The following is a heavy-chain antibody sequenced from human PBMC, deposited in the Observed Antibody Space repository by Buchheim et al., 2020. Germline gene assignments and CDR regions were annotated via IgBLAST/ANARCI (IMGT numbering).Heavy chain of an antibody. CDR1: GFTFSSYA. D-gene: IGHD5-12*01. Sequence: QVQLVESGGGVVQPGRSLRLSCAASGFTFSSYAMHWVRQAPGKGLEWVAVISYDGSNKYYADSVKGRFTISRDTSKNTLYLQMNSLRAEDTAVYYCARDGVGSGYANYYYYYGMDVWGQGTT. CDR3: ARDGVGSGYANYYYYYGMDV. V-gene: IGHV3-30-3*01. J-gene: IGHJ6*02. CDR2: ISYDGSNK.